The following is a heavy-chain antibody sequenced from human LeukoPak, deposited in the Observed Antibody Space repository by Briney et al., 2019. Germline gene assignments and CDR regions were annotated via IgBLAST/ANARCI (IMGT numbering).Heavy chain of an antibody. CDR3: ARADGYSSGWCYY. CDR2: IKQDGSEK. CDR1: GFTFSSYW. Sequence: GGSLRLSCAASGFTFSSYWMSWVRQAPGKGLEWVANIKQDGSEKYYVDSVKGRFTISRDNAKNSLYLQMNSLRAEDTAVYYCARADGYSSGWCYYWGQGTLVTVSS. V-gene: IGHV3-7*01. D-gene: IGHD6-19*01. J-gene: IGHJ4*02.